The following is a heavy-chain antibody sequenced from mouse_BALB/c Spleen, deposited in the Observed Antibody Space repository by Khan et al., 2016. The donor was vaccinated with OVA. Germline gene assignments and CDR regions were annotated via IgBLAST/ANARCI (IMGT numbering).Heavy chain of an antibody. CDR1: GYTFTSYT. D-gene: IGHD2-14*01. V-gene: IGHV1-4*01. CDR3: VRDGAYHRNDGWFAY. J-gene: IGHJ3*01. Sequence: VQLQESGAELARPGASVKMSCKASGYTFTSYTIHWIKKRPGQGLEWIGYINPSNGYTNYNQKFKDKATLTTDKSSTTAYLQLSSLTSDDSAVYTCVRDGAYHRNDGWFAYWGYGTLVTVS. CDR2: INPSNGYT.